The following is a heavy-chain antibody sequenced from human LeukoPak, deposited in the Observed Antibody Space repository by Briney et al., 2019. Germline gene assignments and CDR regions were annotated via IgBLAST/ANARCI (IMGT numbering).Heavy chain of an antibody. V-gene: IGHV1-2*02. J-gene: IGHJ3*02. D-gene: IGHD2-2*01. CDR2: INPNSGGT. Sequence: ASVKVSCKASGYTFTGYYMHWVRQAPGQGLEWMGWINPNSGGTNYAQKFQGRVTMTRDTSISTAYMELTRLRSDDTAVYFCARMTIVVVPAAMFLPRGRAFDIWGQGTMVTVSS. CDR3: ARMTIVVVPAAMFLPRGRAFDI. CDR1: GYTFTGYY.